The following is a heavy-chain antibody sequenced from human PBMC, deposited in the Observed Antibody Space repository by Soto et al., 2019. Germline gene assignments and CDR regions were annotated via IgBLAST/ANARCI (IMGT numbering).Heavy chain of an antibody. V-gene: IGHV3-74*01. CDR3: ARGGGGGSFDQ. CDR2: LNGDGTGT. D-gene: IGHD2-15*01. Sequence: EVELVESGGGLVQPGGSLRLSCAASGFTLRRYWMHWVRQAPGKGLVWVSRLNGDGTGTSYADSAKGRFTISRDNAKNTLYLEMNSLRAEDTAVYYCARGGGGGSFDQWGQGTLVTVSS. J-gene: IGHJ4*02. CDR1: GFTLRRYW.